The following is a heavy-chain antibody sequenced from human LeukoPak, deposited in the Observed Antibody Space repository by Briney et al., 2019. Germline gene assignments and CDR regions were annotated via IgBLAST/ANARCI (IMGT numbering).Heavy chain of an antibody. Sequence: PGGSLRLSCAASGFTFRNYAMTWVRQAPGKGLEWVSAITSGVTTYYADSVKGRFTISKDNSKNTLYLQMDSLRAEDTAIYYCARDRGDSGWYLDYWGQGTLVTVAS. CDR1: GFTFRNYA. CDR3: ARDRGDSGWYLDY. V-gene: IGHV3-23*01. CDR2: ITSGVTT. D-gene: IGHD6-19*01. J-gene: IGHJ4*02.